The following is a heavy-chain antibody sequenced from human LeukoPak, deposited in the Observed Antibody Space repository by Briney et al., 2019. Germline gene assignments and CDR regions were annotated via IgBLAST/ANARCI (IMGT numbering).Heavy chain of an antibody. Sequence: PSETLSLTCTVSGGSMSNYYWSWIRQPPGKGLEWIGCIYYSGSTNYNPSLKSRVTISVDTSKNKFSLKLRSVTAADTAVYYCARVCGGDCYPLGFDPWAREPWSPSPQ. CDR1: GGSMSNYY. D-gene: IGHD2-21*02. V-gene: IGHV4-59*01. CDR2: IYYSGST. CDR3: ARVCGGDCYPLGFDP. J-gene: IGHJ5*02.